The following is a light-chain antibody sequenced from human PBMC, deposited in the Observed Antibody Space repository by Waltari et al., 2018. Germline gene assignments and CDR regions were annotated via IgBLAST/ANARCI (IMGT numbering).Light chain of an antibody. J-gene: IGLJ3*02. CDR2: DVS. Sequence: QSALTQPASVSGSPGQSLTISCTGTSRDVGGYNSVSWYQQHPGKAPKLMIYDVSNRPSGVSKRFSGSKSGNTASLTISGLQAEDEADYYCSSYTSSSTWVFGGGTKLTVL. V-gene: IGLV2-14*03. CDR3: SSYTSSSTWV. CDR1: SRDVGGYNS.